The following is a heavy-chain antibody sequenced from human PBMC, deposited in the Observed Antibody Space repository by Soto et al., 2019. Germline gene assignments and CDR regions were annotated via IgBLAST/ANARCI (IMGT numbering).Heavy chain of an antibody. Sequence: PGGSLRLSCAAPGFTFSSDGMHWVRQAPGKGLEWVAVIWYDGSNKYYADSVKGRFTISRDNSKNTLYLQMNSLRAEDTAVYYCARSSYCSSTSCYVSYYYYGMDVWGQGTTVTVS. CDR2: IWYDGSNK. D-gene: IGHD2-2*01. J-gene: IGHJ6*02. CDR1: GFTFSSDG. CDR3: ARSSYCSSTSCYVSYYYYGMDV. V-gene: IGHV3-33*01.